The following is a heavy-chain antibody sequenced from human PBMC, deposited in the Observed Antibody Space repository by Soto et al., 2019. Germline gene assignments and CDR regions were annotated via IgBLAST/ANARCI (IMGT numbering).Heavy chain of an antibody. CDR3: ARVSLPDYDFWSGYPGWFDP. Sequence: EVQLVESGGGLVQPGGSLRLSCAASGFTFSSYWMSWVRQAPGKGLEWVANLKQDGSEKYYVDSVKGRFTISRDNAKNSLYLQMNSLRAEDTAVYYCARVSLPDYDFWSGYPGWFDPWGQGTLVTVSS. CDR2: LKQDGSEK. V-gene: IGHV3-7*01. J-gene: IGHJ5*02. CDR1: GFTFSSYW. D-gene: IGHD3-3*01.